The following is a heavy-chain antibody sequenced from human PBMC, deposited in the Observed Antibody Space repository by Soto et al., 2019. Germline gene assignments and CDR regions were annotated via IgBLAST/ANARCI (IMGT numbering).Heavy chain of an antibody. CDR1: ELTFRNEW. D-gene: IGHD3-3*01. J-gene: IGHJ4*02. CDR3: ATHSRFKKDY. Sequence: EVQLVQSGGDLVQPGGSLRLSCVVSELTFRNEWMTWVRQAPGKGLEWVANINEHGSETYYVDSVKSRFIISRDNAKNSLFLQMNSLRAEDTAVYYCATHSRFKKDYWGQGTLVTVSS. CDR2: INEHGSET. V-gene: IGHV3-7*02.